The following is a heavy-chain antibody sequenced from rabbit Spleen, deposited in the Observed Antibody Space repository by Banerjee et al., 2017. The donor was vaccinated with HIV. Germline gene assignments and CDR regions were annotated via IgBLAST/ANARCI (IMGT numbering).Heavy chain of an antibody. CDR2: IDAGYRGNT. CDR3: TRDSGSGPYIDGYFNL. Sequence: QEQLEESGGDLVKPEGYLTLNCTASGLSFSSSYWICWVRQAPGKGLEWIACIDAGYRGNTYYASWARGRFTVSKTSSTTVTLQLNSLTAADTATYFCTRDSGSGPYIDGYFNLWGPGTLVTVS. D-gene: IGHD1-1*01. CDR1: GLSFSSSYW. J-gene: IGHJ4*01. V-gene: IGHV1S45*01.